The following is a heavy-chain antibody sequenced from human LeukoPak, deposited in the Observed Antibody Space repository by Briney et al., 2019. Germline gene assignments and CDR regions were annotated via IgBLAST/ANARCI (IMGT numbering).Heavy chain of an antibody. CDR1: GFTFSSYA. CDR2: ISYSGSI. J-gene: IGHJ4*02. CDR3: ARVKGREGSTVIIDY. D-gene: IGHD3-10*01. V-gene: IGHV4-59*01. Sequence: GSLRLSCAVSGFTFSSYAMSWIRQPPGKGLEWIGYISYSGSINYNPSLKSRVTMSVDTSKNQFSLKLSSVTAADTAVYYCARVKGREGSTVIIDYWGQGTLVTVSS.